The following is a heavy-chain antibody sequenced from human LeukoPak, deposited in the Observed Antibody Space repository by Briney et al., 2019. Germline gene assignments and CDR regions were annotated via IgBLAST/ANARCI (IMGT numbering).Heavy chain of an antibody. CDR1: GFTLNSNS. V-gene: IGHV3-48*02. D-gene: IGHD6-19*01. J-gene: IGHJ4*02. CDR2: ISPGSSTL. CDR3: TRGGQWLALLNS. Sequence: GGSLSFSFEAPGFTLNSNSMGWVRKAPGKGLGWISYISPGSSTLYYADSVKGRFTISRDDAEDSVYLQMTSLRDEDTAVYYCTRGGQWLALLNSWGQGTLVTVSS.